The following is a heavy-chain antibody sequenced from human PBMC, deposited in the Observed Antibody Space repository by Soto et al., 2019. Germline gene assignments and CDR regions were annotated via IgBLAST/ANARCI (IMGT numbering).Heavy chain of an antibody. CDR3: PKEVALDFWSGSLE. V-gene: IGHV3-23*01. CDR1: GFTFSSYA. Sequence: GGSLRLSCAASGFTFSSYAMTWVRQAPGKGLEWVAGVSGSAGSIYYAVSVKARFTILRDNSENTVSLLMKGLRAEDTAVYYCPKEVALDFWSGSLEWGQGTQVTVSS. CDR2: VSGSAGSI. J-gene: IGHJ4*02. D-gene: IGHD3-3*01.